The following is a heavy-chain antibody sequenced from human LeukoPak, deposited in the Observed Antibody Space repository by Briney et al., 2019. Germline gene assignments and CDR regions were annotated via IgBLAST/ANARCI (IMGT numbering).Heavy chain of an antibody. CDR3: AREDLDIAAAGTGDY. D-gene: IGHD6-13*01. CDR2: INPNSGGT. J-gene: IGHJ4*02. V-gene: IGHV1-2*02. Sequence: ASVKVSCKASGYTFTGYYMHWVRQAPGQGLEGMGWINPNSGGTNYAQKFQGRVTMTRDTSISTAYMELSRLRSDDTAVYYCAREDLDIAAAGTGDYWGQGTLVTVSS. CDR1: GYTFTGYY.